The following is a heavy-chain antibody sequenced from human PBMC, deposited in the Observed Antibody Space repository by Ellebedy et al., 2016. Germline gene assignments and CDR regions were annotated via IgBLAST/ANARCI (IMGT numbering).Heavy chain of an antibody. D-gene: IGHD2-15*01. CDR1: VGSNYA. J-gene: IGHJ2*01. CDR3: ASGGRGYFDL. V-gene: IGHV1-69*13. CDR2: IIPMFGTT. Sequence: ASVKVSCKASVGSNYAISWVRQAPGQGLEWMGGIIPMFGTTNYAQKFQGRVTITADESTRTAYMELSSLRSEDLAVYYCASGGRGYFDLWGRGTRVTVSS.